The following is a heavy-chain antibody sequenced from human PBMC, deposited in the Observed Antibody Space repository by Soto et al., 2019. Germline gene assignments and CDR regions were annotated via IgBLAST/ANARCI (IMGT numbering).Heavy chain of an antibody. J-gene: IGHJ5*02. V-gene: IGHV4-34*01. D-gene: IGHD2-15*01. CDR3: ARGGDIVVVVAATYNWFDP. CDR2: INHSGST. CDR1: GGSFSGYY. Sequence: PSETLSLTCAVYGGSFSGYYWSWIRQPPGKGLEWIGEINHSGSTNYNPSLKSRVTISVDTSKNQFSLKLSSVTAADTAVYYCARGGDIVVVVAATYNWFDPWGQGTLVTVS.